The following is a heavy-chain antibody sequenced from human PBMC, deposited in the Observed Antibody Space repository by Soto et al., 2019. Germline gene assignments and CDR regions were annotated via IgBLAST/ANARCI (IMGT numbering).Heavy chain of an antibody. J-gene: IGHJ5*02. CDR3: ARAFSSSSAVDL. V-gene: IGHV4-31*03. CDR1: GESISSGGYY. CDR2: IYDSESA. D-gene: IGHD6-6*01. Sequence: SETLSLTCTVSGESISSGGYYWSWIRHHPGKGLEWIGYIYDSESAYYNPSLKSRVTISMDTSKNRFAMRLSSVTAADTAVYFCARAFSSSSAVDLWGRGTQVTVSS.